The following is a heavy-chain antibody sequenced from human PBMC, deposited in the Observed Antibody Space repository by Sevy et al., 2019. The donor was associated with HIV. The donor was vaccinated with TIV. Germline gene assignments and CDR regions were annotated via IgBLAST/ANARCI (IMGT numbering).Heavy chain of an antibody. Sequence: GGSLRLSCAASGFTFSNAWMSWVRQAPGKGLEWVGRIKSKTDVGTTDNAAPVKGRFTISRDDSKNTLYLQMNSLKTEDTAVYYCTTEYLWFGELLRGGYYYGMDVWGQGTTVTVSS. V-gene: IGHV3-15*01. CDR1: GFTFSNAW. D-gene: IGHD3-10*01. J-gene: IGHJ6*02. CDR3: TTEYLWFGELLRGGYYYGMDV. CDR2: IKSKTDVGTT.